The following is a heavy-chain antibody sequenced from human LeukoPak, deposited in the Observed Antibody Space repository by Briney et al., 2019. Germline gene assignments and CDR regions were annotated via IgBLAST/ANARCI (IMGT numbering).Heavy chain of an antibody. V-gene: IGHV3-48*01. CDR2: LSSSGTI. Sequence: GGSLRLSCSASGFISSSWSVNWVRQAPGKGLECVSHLSSSGTIFYADSVKGRFTISRDNADNSLPLQMDSLRVEDTAVYYCARGGGYRVDDGFDLWGQGTMVIVSS. D-gene: IGHD3-22*01. J-gene: IGHJ3*01. CDR3: ARGGGYRVDDGFDL. CDR1: GFISSSWS.